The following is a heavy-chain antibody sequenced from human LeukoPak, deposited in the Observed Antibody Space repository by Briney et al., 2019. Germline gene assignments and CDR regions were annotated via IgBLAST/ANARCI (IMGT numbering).Heavy chain of an antibody. J-gene: IGHJ4*02. CDR3: SRWSDYINYSDY. CDR2: IRSKANTYAT. Sequence: GGSLRLSCAASGFTFSDSAIHWVRQASGKGLEWLGRIRSKANTYATAYAASMRGRFTISRDDSKNTAYLQMNSLKAEDTAVYYCSRWSDYINYSDYWGQGTLVTVSS. V-gene: IGHV3-73*01. D-gene: IGHD4-11*01. CDR1: GFTFSDSA.